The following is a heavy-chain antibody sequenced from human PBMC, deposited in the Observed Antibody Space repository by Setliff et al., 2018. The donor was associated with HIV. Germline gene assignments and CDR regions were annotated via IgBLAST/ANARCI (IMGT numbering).Heavy chain of an antibody. J-gene: IGHJ3*02. D-gene: IGHD6-19*01. Sequence: SETLSLTCAVSGGSISSSNWWSWVRQPPGKGLEWIGEIYHGGSTNYNPSLKSRVTISADTSKKQFSLKLNSVTAADTAVYYCARGRYSSGWYKDAFDIWGQGTMVTVSS. CDR3: ARGRYSSGWYKDAFDI. V-gene: IGHV4-4*02. CDR2: IYHGGST. CDR1: GGSISSSNW.